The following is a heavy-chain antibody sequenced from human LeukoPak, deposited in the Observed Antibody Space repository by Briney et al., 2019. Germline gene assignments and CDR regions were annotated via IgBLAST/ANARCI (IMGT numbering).Heavy chain of an antibody. CDR2: ISGYNGNI. V-gene: IGHV1-18*01. Sequence: ASVKVSCKASGYTFTRYGISWVRQAPGQGPEWMGWISGYNGNIKYAQKVQGRVTMTTDTSTSTAYMELRSLRSDDTAVYYCARDCSGGSCYDGVDYWGQGNLVTVSS. J-gene: IGHJ4*02. CDR3: ARDCSGGSCYDGVDY. CDR1: GYTFTRYG. D-gene: IGHD2-15*01.